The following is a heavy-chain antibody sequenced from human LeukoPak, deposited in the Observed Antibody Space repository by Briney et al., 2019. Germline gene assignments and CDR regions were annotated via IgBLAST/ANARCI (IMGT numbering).Heavy chain of an antibody. J-gene: IGHJ4*02. CDR2: ISGSGGST. CDR1: GFTFSSYA. Sequence: GGSLRLSCAASGFTFSSYAMSWVRQAPGKGLEWVSAISGSGGSTYYADSVKGRFTISRDNSKNTLYLQMNSLRAEDTAVYYCAIAYSSSWYAAWAQGPLVTVSS. D-gene: IGHD6-13*01. CDR3: AIAYSSSWYAA. V-gene: IGHV3-23*01.